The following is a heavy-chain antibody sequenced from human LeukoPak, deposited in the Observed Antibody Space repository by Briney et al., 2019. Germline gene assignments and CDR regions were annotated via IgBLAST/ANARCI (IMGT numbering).Heavy chain of an antibody. CDR3: ARRSSSSGERWFDP. Sequence: SETLSLTCTVSGGSISSYYWSWIRQPPGKGLEWIGYIYYSGSTNYNPSLKSRVTISVDTSKNQFSLKLSSVTAADTAVYYCARRSSSSGERWFDPWGQGTLVTVSS. D-gene: IGHD6-6*01. V-gene: IGHV4-59*08. CDR2: IYYSGST. J-gene: IGHJ5*02. CDR1: GGSISSYY.